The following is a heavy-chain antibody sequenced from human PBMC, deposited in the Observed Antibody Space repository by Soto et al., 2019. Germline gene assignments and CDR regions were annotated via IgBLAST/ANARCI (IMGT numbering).Heavy chain of an antibody. V-gene: IGHV3-11*06. J-gene: IGHJ4*02. CDR2: ISGTSDSI. CDR1: GFTFSDYY. Sequence: GGSLRLSCAASGFTFSDYYMSWIRQVPGKGLEWVAYISGTSDSIPYADSVKGRFTISRDNAKNSLYLQMNSLRAEDTAVYYCARVGVVTAARTSDYWGQGTLVTVSS. CDR3: ARVGVVTAARTSDY. D-gene: IGHD6-6*01.